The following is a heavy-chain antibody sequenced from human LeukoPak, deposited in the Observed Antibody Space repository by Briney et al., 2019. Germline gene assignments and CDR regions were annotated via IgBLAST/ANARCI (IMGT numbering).Heavy chain of an antibody. D-gene: IGHD5-18*01. Sequence: ASVKVSCKASGYTFTSYGISWVRQAPGQGLEWMGWINAYNGNTNYEHKHQGRGTITTDTSTRTAYMELRSLRSDDTAVYYCARDLGVMVTGYWGKGTPVTV. CDR3: ARDLGVMVTGY. V-gene: IGHV1-18*01. CDR2: INAYNGNT. CDR1: GYTFTSYG. J-gene: IGHJ4*02.